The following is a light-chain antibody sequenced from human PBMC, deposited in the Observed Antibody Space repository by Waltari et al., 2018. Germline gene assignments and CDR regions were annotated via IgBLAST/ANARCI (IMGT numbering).Light chain of an antibody. CDR3: HVWDVNSDHYI. CDR2: DDS. Sequence: SYVLTQAPSVSVAPGQTARITCGGHNLGTKRVHWYQQKPGQAPVMVVYDDSDRPSGIPERFSGSNSGNTATLTISRVEAGDEADYYCHVWDVNSDHYIFGSGTTVTVL. V-gene: IGLV3-21*02. CDR1: NLGTKR. J-gene: IGLJ1*01.